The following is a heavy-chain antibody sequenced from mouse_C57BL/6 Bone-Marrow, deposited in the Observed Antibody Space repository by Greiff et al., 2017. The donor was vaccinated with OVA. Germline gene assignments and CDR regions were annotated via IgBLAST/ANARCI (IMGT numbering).Heavy chain of an antibody. CDR2: IYPSDSEN. J-gene: IGHJ3*01. D-gene: IGHD1-1*01. V-gene: IGHV1-61*01. CDR3: ARNFPYYYDSILAY. Sequence: VQLQQPGAELVRPGSSVKLSCKASGYTFTSYWMDWVKQRPGQGLEWIGNIYPSDSENHYNQKFKDKATLTVDKSSSTAYMQLSSLTSEDSAVYYCARNFPYYYDSILAYWGQGTLVTVSA. CDR1: GYTFTSYW.